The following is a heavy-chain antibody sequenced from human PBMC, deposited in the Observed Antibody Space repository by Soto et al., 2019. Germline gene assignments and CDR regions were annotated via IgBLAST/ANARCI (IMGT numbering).Heavy chain of an antibody. CDR1: GFTFSSYS. Sequence: GGSLRLSCAASGFTFSSYSMNSVRQAPGKGLEWVSSISSSSSYIYYADSVKGRFTISRDNAKNSLYLQMNSLRAEDTAVYYCARTYSGSYGDAFDIWGQGTMVTVSS. J-gene: IGHJ3*02. V-gene: IGHV3-21*01. D-gene: IGHD1-26*01. CDR2: ISSSSSYI. CDR3: ARTYSGSYGDAFDI.